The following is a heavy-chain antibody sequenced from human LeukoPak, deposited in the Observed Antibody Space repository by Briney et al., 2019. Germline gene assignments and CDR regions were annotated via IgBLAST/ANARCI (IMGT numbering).Heavy chain of an antibody. D-gene: IGHD6-19*01. J-gene: IGHJ4*02. Sequence: PGRSLRLSCAASGFTFDDYAMHWVRQAPGKGLEWVSGISWNSGSIGYADSVKGRFTISRDNAKNSLYLQMNSLRAEDTALYYCAKGQYSSGWYRAAPFDHWGQGTLVTVSS. V-gene: IGHV3-9*01. CDR2: ISWNSGSI. CDR3: AKGQYSSGWYRAAPFDH. CDR1: GFTFDDYA.